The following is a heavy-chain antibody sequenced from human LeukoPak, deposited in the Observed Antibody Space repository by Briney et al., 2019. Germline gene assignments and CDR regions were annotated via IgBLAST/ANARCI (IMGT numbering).Heavy chain of an antibody. D-gene: IGHD1-26*01. CDR2: ISSSSSYI. CDR1: GFTFSSYS. V-gene: IGHV3-21*01. CDR3: ARDSSGSHEAR. J-gene: IGHJ4*02. Sequence: GGSLRLSCAASGFTFSSYSMNWVRQAPGKGLEWVSSISSSSSYIYYADPVKGRFTISRDNAKNSLYLQMNSLRAEDTAVYYCARDSSGSHEARWGQGTLVTVSS.